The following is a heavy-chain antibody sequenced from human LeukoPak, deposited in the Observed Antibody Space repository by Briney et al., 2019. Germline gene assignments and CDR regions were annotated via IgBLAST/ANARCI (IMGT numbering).Heavy chain of an antibody. D-gene: IGHD5-12*01. V-gene: IGHV3-33*01. J-gene: IGHJ4*02. CDR1: GFTFSSYG. Sequence: PGGSPRLSCAASGFTFSSYGMHWVRQAPGKGLAWVAVIWYDGSYEYYVDSVKGRFTISRDNSKNTVYLQMNSLRAEDTAVYYCARAWGGYDSSFDYWGQGTLVTVSS. CDR2: IWYDGSYE. CDR3: ARAWGGYDSSFDY.